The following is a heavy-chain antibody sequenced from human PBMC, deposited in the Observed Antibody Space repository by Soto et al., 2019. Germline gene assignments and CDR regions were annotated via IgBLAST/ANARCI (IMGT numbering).Heavy chain of an antibody. CDR3: AKGGYAGMDV. CDR1: GFTFSSYG. Sequence: QVQLVESGGGVVQPGRSLRLSCAASGFTFSSYGMHWVRQAPGKGLEWVAVISYDGSNKYYADSVKGRFTISRDNSKNTLYLQMNSWRAEDRAGYYGAKGGYAGMDVWGQGPTVTVSS. D-gene: IGHD5-12*01. CDR2: ISYDGSNK. V-gene: IGHV3-30*18. J-gene: IGHJ6*02.